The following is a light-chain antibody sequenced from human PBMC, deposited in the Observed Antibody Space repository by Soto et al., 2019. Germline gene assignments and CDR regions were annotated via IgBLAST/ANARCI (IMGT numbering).Light chain of an antibody. CDR2: AAS. J-gene: IGKJ3*01. V-gene: IGKV1-27*01. Sequence: DIQMTQSPSSLSASVGDRVTITCRASQGIDTYLAWYQQKPGQVPKLLIYAASTLQSGVPYRFSGSGSGTDFTLTISSLQSEDVATYFCQKYTSAPFTFGPGTKVDIK. CDR3: QKYTSAPFT. CDR1: QGIDTY.